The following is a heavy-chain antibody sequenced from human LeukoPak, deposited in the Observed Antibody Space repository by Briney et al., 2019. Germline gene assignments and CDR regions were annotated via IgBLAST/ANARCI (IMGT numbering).Heavy chain of an antibody. V-gene: IGHV3-23*01. CDR1: SNDV. CDR2: ISNIGGST. CDR3: TTGPNLYYFDY. J-gene: IGHJ4*02. Sequence: GGSLRLSCAAFSNDVMSWVRQAPGKGLEWVSSISNIGGSTYYADSVKGRFTISRDNSKNTVSLQMNSLRAVYTAVYYCTTGPNLYYFDYWGQGTLVTVSS.